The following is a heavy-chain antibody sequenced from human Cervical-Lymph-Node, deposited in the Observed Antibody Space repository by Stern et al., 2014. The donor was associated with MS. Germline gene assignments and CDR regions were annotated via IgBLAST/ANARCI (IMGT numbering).Heavy chain of an antibody. Sequence: VQLVESGPGLVKPSQTLSLTCTVSGGSVNSGGYYWSWIRQHPGKGLEWIGYIYYSGGPYYNPSLKSRITISLDTSMNQFSLKLSSVTAADTAVYYCARGHSSGYYYVHWFDPWGQGTLVTVSS. CDR2: IYYSGGP. J-gene: IGHJ5*02. CDR3: ARGHSSGYYYVHWFDP. D-gene: IGHD3-22*01. CDR1: GGSVNSGGYY. V-gene: IGHV4-31*03.